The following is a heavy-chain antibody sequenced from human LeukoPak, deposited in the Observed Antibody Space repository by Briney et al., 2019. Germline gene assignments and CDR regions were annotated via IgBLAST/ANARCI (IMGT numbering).Heavy chain of an antibody. J-gene: IGHJ5*02. CDR3: ARDYDSSSWAPFDP. Sequence: GGSLRLSCAASGFTFSSYWMSWVRQAPGKGLEWVANIKQDGSEKYYVDSVKGRFTISRDNAKNSLYLQMNSLRAEDTAVYYCARDYDSSSWAPFDPWGQGTLVTVSS. CDR1: GFTFSSYW. CDR2: IKQDGSEK. D-gene: IGHD6-13*01. V-gene: IGHV3-7*01.